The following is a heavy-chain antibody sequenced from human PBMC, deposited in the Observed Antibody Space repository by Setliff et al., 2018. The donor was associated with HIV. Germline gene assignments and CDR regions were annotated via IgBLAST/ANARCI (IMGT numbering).Heavy chain of an antibody. J-gene: IGHJ3*02. Sequence: PSETLSLTCTVSGDSISRRIYYWGWIRQPPGKGLEWIGNFYYSGSSHYNPSLKSRVTISVDMSKNQFSLNLNSVTAADTAVYYCARGQGCGGGCHYAFEMWGQGTMVTVSS. CDR1: GDSISRRIYY. D-gene: IGHD2-21*02. CDR2: FYYSGSS. CDR3: ARGQGCGGGCHYAFEM. V-gene: IGHV4-39*01.